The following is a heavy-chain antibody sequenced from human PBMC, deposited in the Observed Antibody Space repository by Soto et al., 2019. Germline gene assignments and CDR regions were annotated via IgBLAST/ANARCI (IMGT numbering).Heavy chain of an antibody. D-gene: IGHD4-17*01. CDR1: GGTFSSYA. J-gene: IGHJ6*02. CDR3: ARATTVYYYYYYGMDV. CDR2: IIPIFGTA. Sequence: SVKVSCKASGGTFSSYAISWVRQAPGQGHEWMGGIIPIFGTANYAQKFQGRVTITADESTSTAYMELSSLRSEDTAVYYCARATTVYYYYYYGMDVWGQGTTVTVSS. V-gene: IGHV1-69*13.